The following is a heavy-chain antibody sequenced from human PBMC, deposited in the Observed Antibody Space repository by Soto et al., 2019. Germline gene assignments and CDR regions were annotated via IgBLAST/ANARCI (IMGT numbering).Heavy chain of an antibody. Sequence: PGGSLRLSCAASGFTFSSYAMSWVRQAPGKGLEWVSAISGSGGSTYYADSVKGRFTISRDNSKNTLYLQMNSLRAEDTAVYYCAKSSDSSGYYQQTYYFDYWGQGALVTVSS. CDR2: ISGSGGST. CDR1: GFTFSSYA. CDR3: AKSSDSSGYYQQTYYFDY. J-gene: IGHJ4*02. D-gene: IGHD3-22*01. V-gene: IGHV3-23*01.